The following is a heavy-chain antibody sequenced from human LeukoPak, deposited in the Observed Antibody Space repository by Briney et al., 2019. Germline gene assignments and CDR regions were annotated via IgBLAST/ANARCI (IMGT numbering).Heavy chain of an antibody. Sequence: GGSLRLSRAASGFTFSSYAMHWVRQAPGKGLEYVSAISSNGGSTYYANSVKGRFTISRDNSKNTLYLQMNSLRAEDTAVYYCAKDQRRGSITMVRGVEDVWGKGTTVTISS. CDR3: AKDQRRGSITMVRGVEDV. CDR2: ISSNGGST. D-gene: IGHD3-10*01. CDR1: GFTFSSYA. V-gene: IGHV3-64*01. J-gene: IGHJ6*04.